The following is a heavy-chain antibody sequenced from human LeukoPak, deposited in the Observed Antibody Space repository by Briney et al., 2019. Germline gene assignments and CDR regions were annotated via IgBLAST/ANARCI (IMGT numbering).Heavy chain of an antibody. V-gene: IGHV1-2*02. CDR1: GCTFTGYY. J-gene: IGHJ4*02. Sequence: ASVKVSCKASGCTFTGYYMHWVRQAPGQGLEWMGLINSNSGGTNYAQKFQGRVTMTRDTSSSTAYMELSRLRSDDTAVYYCARDPYCSSTNCYGGDLFGYWGQGTLVTVSS. D-gene: IGHD2-2*01. CDR3: ARDPYCSSTNCYGGDLFGY. CDR2: INSNSGGT.